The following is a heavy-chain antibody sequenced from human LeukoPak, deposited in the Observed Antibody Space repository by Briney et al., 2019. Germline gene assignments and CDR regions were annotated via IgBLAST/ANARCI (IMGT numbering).Heavy chain of an antibody. J-gene: IGHJ6*02. CDR1: GGSFSGYY. D-gene: IGHD5-12*01. CDR2: INHSGST. CDR3: ATLRGYSGYQTYYYYGMDV. Sequence: SETLSLTCAVYGGSFSGYYWSWIRQPPGKGLEWIGEINHSGSTNYNPSLKSRVTISVDTSKKQFSLKLSSVTAADTAVYYCATLRGYSGYQTYYYYGMDVWGQGTTVTVSS. V-gene: IGHV4-34*01.